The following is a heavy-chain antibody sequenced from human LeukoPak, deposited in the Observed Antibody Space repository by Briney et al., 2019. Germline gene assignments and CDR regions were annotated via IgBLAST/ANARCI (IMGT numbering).Heavy chain of an antibody. D-gene: IGHD6-19*01. CDR2: ISWNSGSI. J-gene: IGHJ4*02. V-gene: IGHV3-9*03. CDR1: GFTFDDYA. CDR3: ARPVAGSFDY. Sequence: GGSLRHSCAASGFTFDDYAMHWVRQAPGKGLEWVSGISWNSGSIGYADSVKGRFTISRDNAKNSLYLQMNSLRAEDMALYYCARPVAGSFDYWGQGTLVTVSS.